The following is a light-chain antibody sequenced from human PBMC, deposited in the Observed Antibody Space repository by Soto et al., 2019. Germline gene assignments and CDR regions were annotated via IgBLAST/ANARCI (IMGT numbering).Light chain of an antibody. CDR1: QSVSSS. CDR2: DAS. J-gene: IGKJ4*01. Sequence: EIVVTQSPATLSFSPGERATLACRARQSVSSSLAWYQQRPGQAPRLLIYDASDRATGIPARFSGSGSGTDFTLTIISLEPEDFAVYYCQPRSDWPLTFGGGTKVEIK. V-gene: IGKV3-11*01. CDR3: QPRSDWPLT.